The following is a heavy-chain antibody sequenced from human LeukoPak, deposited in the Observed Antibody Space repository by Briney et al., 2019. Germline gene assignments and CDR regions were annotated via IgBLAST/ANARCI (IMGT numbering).Heavy chain of an antibody. V-gene: IGHV4-39*07. Sequence: SETLSLTCTVSGGSFRGDYYWGWIRQPPGKGLEWIGSIYYSGSTYYNPSLKSRVTISVDTSKNQFSLKLSSVTAADTAVYYCAGGPIHYYDSSGYYYVDYFDYWGQGTLVTVSS. CDR1: GGSFRGDYY. CDR2: IYYSGST. J-gene: IGHJ4*02. CDR3: AGGPIHYYDSSGYYYVDYFDY. D-gene: IGHD3-22*01.